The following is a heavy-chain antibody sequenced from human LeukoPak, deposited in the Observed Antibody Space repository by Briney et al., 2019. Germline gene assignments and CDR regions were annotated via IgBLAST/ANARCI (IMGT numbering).Heavy chain of an antibody. Sequence: SETLSLTCTVSGGSISSYYWSWIRQPAGKGLEWIGRIYSTGSTNYNPSLKSRVTMSEDTSKSQFSLRLRSVTAADTAVYYCARQIASAGTAGFDFWGQGALVTVSS. V-gene: IGHV4-4*07. CDR3: ARQIASAGTAGFDF. CDR2: IYSTGST. CDR1: GGSISSYY. J-gene: IGHJ4*02. D-gene: IGHD6-13*01.